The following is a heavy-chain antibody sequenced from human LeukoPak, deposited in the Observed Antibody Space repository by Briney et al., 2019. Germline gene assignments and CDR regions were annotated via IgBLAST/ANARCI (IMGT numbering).Heavy chain of an antibody. CDR2: IIPIFGTA. D-gene: IGHD4-11*01. Sequence: SVKVSCKASGGTFSSYAISWVRQAPGQGLEWMGGIIPIFGTANYAQKFQGRVTITADGSTSTAYMELSSLRSEDTAVYYCARDNRLSTVPPYYYYYGMDVWGQGTTVTVSS. J-gene: IGHJ6*02. CDR3: ARDNRLSTVPPYYYYYGMDV. CDR1: GGTFSSYA. V-gene: IGHV1-69*13.